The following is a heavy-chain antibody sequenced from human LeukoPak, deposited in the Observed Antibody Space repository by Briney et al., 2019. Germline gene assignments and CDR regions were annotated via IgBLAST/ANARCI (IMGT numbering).Heavy chain of an antibody. J-gene: IGHJ1*01. CDR1: GYTFTSYY. CDR2: INPSGGST. D-gene: IGHD3-22*01. V-gene: IGHV1-46*01. CDR3: ARPGYYYDSSGYRSLQH. Sequence: ASVKVSCKASGYTFTSYYMHWVRQAPGQGLEWMGIINPSGGSTNYAQKFQGRVTITADKSTSTAYMELSSLRSEDTAVYYCARPGYYYDSSGYRSLQHWGQGTLVTVSS.